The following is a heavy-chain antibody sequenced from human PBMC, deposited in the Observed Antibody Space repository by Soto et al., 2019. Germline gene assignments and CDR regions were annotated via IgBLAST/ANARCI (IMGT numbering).Heavy chain of an antibody. CDR1: GGSISSSSYY. Sequence: QLQLQESGPGLVKPSETLSLTCTVSGGSISSSSYYWGWIRQPPGKGLEWIGSIYYSGSTYYNPSLKSRVTISVDTSKNQISLKLSSVTAADTAVYYCARFEWELYGVDYWGQGTLVTVSS. CDR2: IYYSGST. J-gene: IGHJ4*02. CDR3: ARFEWELYGVDY. V-gene: IGHV4-39*01. D-gene: IGHD1-26*01.